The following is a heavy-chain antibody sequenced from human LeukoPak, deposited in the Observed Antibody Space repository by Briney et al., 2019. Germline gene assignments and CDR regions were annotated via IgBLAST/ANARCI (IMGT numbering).Heavy chain of an antibody. CDR2: IYSSGST. Sequence: PGGSLRLSCAASGFTVSSNYMSWVRQAPGKGLEWVSVIYSSGSTYYADSVKGRFTISRDNSKNTLYLQMNSLRAEDTAVYYCAREEVMQQPNGGAFDIWGQGTMVTVSS. J-gene: IGHJ3*02. D-gene: IGHD6-13*01. V-gene: IGHV3-53*01. CDR1: GFTVSSNY. CDR3: AREEVMQQPNGGAFDI.